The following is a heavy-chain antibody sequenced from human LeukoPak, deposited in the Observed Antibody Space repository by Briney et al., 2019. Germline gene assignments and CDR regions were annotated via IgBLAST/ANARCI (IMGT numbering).Heavy chain of an antibody. CDR1: GFTFSVYA. Sequence: AGGSLRLSCAASGFTFSVYAMSWVRQAPGKGLEWVSGISNSGGATYSADSAKGRFTISRDNSKNTLYLEMNRLGAEDTAVYYCAKDPNEGYNHYCGGGSCFIYFESWGQGTLVTVSS. V-gene: IGHV3-23*01. CDR2: ISNSGGAT. D-gene: IGHD2-15*01. CDR3: AKDPNEGYNHYCGGGSCFIYFES. J-gene: IGHJ4*02.